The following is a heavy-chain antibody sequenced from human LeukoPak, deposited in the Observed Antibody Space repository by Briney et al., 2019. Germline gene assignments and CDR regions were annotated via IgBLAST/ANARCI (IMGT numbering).Heavy chain of an antibody. J-gene: IGHJ4*02. Sequence: GGSLRLSCAASGFTTSSYWMHWVRQVPGKGLVWVSRINEDGRTINYADSVRGRFTIYRDYAMNTLYLQMNSLRAEDTAWYFCARGRIVVVPGGRKIRAEGPFDSWGQGTLVTVSS. V-gene: IGHV3-74*01. CDR2: INEDGRTI. CDR1: GFTTSSYW. D-gene: IGHD2-15*01. CDR3: ARGRIVVVPGGRKIRAEGPFDS.